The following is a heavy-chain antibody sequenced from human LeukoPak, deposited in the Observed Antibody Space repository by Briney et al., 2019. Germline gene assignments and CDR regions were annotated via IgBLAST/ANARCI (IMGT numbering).Heavy chain of an antibody. CDR1: GFTFGDYA. CDR3: TRDQKGWGYFDWLLPYYYYMDV. J-gene: IGHJ6*03. D-gene: IGHD3-9*01. Sequence: PGGSLRLSCTASGFTFGDYAMSWVRQAPGKGLEWVGFIRSKAYGGTTEYAASVKGRFTISRDDSKSIAYLQMNSLKTEDTAVYYCTRDQKGWGYFDWLLPYYYYMDVWGKGTTVTISS. CDR2: IRSKAYGGTT. V-gene: IGHV3-49*04.